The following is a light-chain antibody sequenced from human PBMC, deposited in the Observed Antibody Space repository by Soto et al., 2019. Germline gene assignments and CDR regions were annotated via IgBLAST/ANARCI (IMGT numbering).Light chain of an antibody. CDR3: QQYGSSPIT. CDR1: QSVSSSY. CDR2: DAS. Sequence: EIVLPKSQGPLSLSPGESSKISCRASQSVSSSYLAWYQQKPGQAPRLLIYDASNRATGIPARFSGSGSGTDCTLTISSLEPEEWAVDYCQQYGSSPITFGQGTRLEIK. V-gene: IGKV3-20*01. J-gene: IGKJ5*01.